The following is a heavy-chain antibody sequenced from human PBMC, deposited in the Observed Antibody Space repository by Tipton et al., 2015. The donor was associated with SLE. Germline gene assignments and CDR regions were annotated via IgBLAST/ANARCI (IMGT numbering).Heavy chain of an antibody. CDR2: ISGSGDST. V-gene: IGHV3-23*01. CDR3: ARDWGWIKHFDI. Sequence: SLRLSCTASGFTFNNYAMNWVRQAPGKGLEWVSGISGSGDSTYSGDSVKGRFTISRDNSKKTLYLQMNSLRAEDTAVYYCARDWGWIKHFDIWGQGTMVTVSS. J-gene: IGHJ3*02. CDR1: GFTFNNYA. D-gene: IGHD5-18*01.